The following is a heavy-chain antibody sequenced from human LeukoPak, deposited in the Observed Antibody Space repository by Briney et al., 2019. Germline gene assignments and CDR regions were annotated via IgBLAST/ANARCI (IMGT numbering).Heavy chain of an antibody. D-gene: IGHD6-13*01. V-gene: IGHV3-9*01. CDR3: AKDRRSGIAAAGTRYYFDS. J-gene: IGHJ4*02. CDR1: GFTFDDYA. CDR2: ISWNSGSI. Sequence: GRSLRLPCAASGFTFDDYAMHWVRQAPGKGLEWVSGISWNSGSIGYADSVKGRFTISRDNAKNSLYLQMNSLRDEDTALYYCAKDRRSGIAAAGTRYYFDSWGQGTLVTVSS.